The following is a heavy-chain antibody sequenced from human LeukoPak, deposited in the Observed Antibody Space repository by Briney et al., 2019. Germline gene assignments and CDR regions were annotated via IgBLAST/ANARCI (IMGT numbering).Heavy chain of an antibody. D-gene: IGHD3-10*01. J-gene: IGHJ3*02. Sequence: GRSLRLSCAASGFTFSSYAMHWVRQAPGKGLEWVAVISYDGSNKYYADSVKGRFTISRDNSKNTPYLQMNSLRAEDTAVYYCAREGHMVRGVNGAFDIWGQGTMVTVSS. CDR1: GFTFSSYA. CDR2: ISYDGSNK. CDR3: AREGHMVRGVNGAFDI. V-gene: IGHV3-30-3*01.